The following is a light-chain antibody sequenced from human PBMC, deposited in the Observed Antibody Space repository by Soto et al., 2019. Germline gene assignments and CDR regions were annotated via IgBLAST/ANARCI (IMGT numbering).Light chain of an antibody. CDR2: DAS. V-gene: IGKV3-11*01. Sequence: EVVMTQSPATLSVSPGERATLSCRASESVSRNLAWYQQRPGQPPRLLIYDASYRAAGIPDRFSGSGSGTDFTLTITSLEPEDFAVYYCQQRSNWPLTFGGGTKVDIK. CDR3: QQRSNWPLT. J-gene: IGKJ4*01. CDR1: ESVSRN.